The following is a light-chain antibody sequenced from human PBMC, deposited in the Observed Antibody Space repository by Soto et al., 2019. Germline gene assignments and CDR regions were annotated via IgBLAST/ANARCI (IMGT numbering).Light chain of an antibody. J-gene: IGLJ2*01. CDR3: TSYTSSSTLVV. CDR1: SSDVGGYTY. V-gene: IGLV2-14*01. Sequence: QSALTQPASVSGSPGQSITISCTGTSSDVGGYTYVSWYQQHPGKAPKLMIYDVSNRPSGVSNRFSGSKSGNTASLTISGLQAEDEADYYFTSYTSSSTLVVFGGGTKLTVL. CDR2: DVS.